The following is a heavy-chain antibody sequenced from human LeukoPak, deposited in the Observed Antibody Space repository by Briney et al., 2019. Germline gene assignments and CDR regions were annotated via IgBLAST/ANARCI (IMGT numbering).Heavy chain of an antibody. J-gene: IGHJ4*02. CDR1: GGSFSGYY. D-gene: IGHD3-10*01. CDR3: ARYTVRGVIRYYFDY. V-gene: IGHV4-34*01. Sequence: PSETLSLTCAVYGGSFSGYYWSWIRQPPGKGLEWIGEINHSGSTNYNPSLKSRVTISVDKSKNQFSLKLSSVTAADTAAYYCARYTVRGVIRYYFDYWGQGTLVTVSS. CDR2: INHSGST.